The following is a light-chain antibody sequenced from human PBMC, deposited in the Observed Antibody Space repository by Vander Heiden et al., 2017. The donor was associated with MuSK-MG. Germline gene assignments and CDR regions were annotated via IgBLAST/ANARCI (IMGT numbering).Light chain of an antibody. Sequence: EIVLTQSPGTLSLSPGERATLSCRASQSVSSSYLDWYQQIPGQAPRLLIFGASSRAHGIPDRFSGSGSGTDFALTISRLEPDDFAVYYWQHYGNWWTFGQGTKVEIK. CDR2: GAS. J-gene: IGKJ1*01. CDR1: QSVSSSY. V-gene: IGKV3-20*01. CDR3: QHYGNWWT.